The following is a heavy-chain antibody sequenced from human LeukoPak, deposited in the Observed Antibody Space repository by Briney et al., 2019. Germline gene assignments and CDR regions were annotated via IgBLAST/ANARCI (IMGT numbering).Heavy chain of an antibody. CDR1: GGSFSGYY. V-gene: IGHV4-34*01. D-gene: IGHD3-9*01. Sequence: MPSETLSLXCAVYGGSFSGYYWSWIRQPPGKGLESIGEINHSGSTNYNPSLKSRVTISVDTSKNQFSLKLSSVTAADTAVYYCACLSTGYSHNFDYWGQGTLVTVSS. CDR3: ACLSTGYSHNFDY. CDR2: INHSGST. J-gene: IGHJ4*02.